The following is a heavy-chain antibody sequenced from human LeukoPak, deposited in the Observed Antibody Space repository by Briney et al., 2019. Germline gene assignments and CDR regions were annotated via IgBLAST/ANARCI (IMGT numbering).Heavy chain of an antibody. V-gene: IGHV3-30*02. J-gene: IGHJ4*02. CDR3: AKGFAYDILTGFDY. D-gene: IGHD3-9*01. CDR2: IRYDGGNK. CDR1: GFTFSSYG. Sequence: QPGGSLRLSCAASGFTFSSYGMHWVRQAPGKGLEWVAFIRYDGGNKYYADSVKGRFTISRDNSKNTLYLQMNSLRAEDTAVYYCAKGFAYDILTGFDYWGQGTLVTVSS.